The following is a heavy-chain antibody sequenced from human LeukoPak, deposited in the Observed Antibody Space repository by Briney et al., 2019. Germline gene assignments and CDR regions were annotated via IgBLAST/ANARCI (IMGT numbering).Heavy chain of an antibody. CDR1: GGSFSGYY. CDR2: INHSGST. CDR3: ARGDMVRGVRRTRRIDY. J-gene: IGHJ4*02. Sequence: ASETLSLTCAVYGGSFSGYYWSWLRQPPGKGLEWIGEINHSGSTNYNPSLKSRVTISVDTSKNQFSLRLNSVTSADTAMYYCARGDMVRGVRRTRRIDYWGQGTLVTVSS. V-gene: IGHV4-34*01. D-gene: IGHD3-10*01.